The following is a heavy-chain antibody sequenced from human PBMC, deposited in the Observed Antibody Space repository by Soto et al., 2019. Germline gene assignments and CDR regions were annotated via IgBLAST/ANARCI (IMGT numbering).Heavy chain of an antibody. J-gene: IGHJ4*02. Sequence: LSLTCTVSGGSISNKYWTWIRQPPGKGLEWIGSIYYTGSTTYHPSLTSRVAISLDTSMQQFSLRLNSVTAADTAVYYCARATVQRHFDSWGQGTLVTVSS. V-gene: IGHV4-59*01. D-gene: IGHD4-4*01. CDR1: GGSISNKY. CDR3: ARATVQRHFDS. CDR2: IYYTGST.